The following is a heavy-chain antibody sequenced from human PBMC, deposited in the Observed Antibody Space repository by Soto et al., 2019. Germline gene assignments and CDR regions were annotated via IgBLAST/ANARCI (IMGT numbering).Heavy chain of an antibody. CDR1: GYTFTGYY. J-gene: IGHJ5*02. CDR2: INPNSGGT. Sequence: GAAVKVYCKASGYTFTGYYMHWVRQAPGQGLEWMGWINPNSGGTNYAQKFQGWVTMTRDTSISTAYMELSRLRSDDTAVYYCARDNGLNGFDPWGQGTLVTVSS. V-gene: IGHV1-2*04. D-gene: IGHD2-8*01. CDR3: ARDNGLNGFDP.